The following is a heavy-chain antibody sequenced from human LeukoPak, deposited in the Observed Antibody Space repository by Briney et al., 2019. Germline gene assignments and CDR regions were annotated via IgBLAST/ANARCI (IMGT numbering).Heavy chain of an antibody. V-gene: IGHV4-38-2*02. J-gene: IGHJ4*02. CDR3: ARRDDY. D-gene: IGHD3-3*01. CDR2: IYHSGST. CDR1: GYSISSGYY. Sequence: SETLSLTCTVSGYSISSGYYWGWIRQPPGKGLEWIGSIYHSGSTYYNPSLKSRVTISVDTSKNQFSLKLSSVTAADTAVYYCARRDDYWGQGTLVTVSS.